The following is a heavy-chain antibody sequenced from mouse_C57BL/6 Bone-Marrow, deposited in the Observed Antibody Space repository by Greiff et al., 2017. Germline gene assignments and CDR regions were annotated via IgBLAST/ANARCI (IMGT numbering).Heavy chain of an antibody. CDR2: IYPGSGST. CDR3: ARRDYGSSYGYCDV. J-gene: IGHJ1*03. CDR1: GYTFTSYW. D-gene: IGHD1-1*01. Sequence: QVQLQQSGAELVKPGASVKMSCKASGYTFTSYWITWVKQRPGQGLEWIGDIYPGSGSTNYNEKFKSKATLTVDTSSSTAYMQLSSLTSEDSAVYYCARRDYGSSYGYCDVWGTGTTVTVAS. V-gene: IGHV1-55*01.